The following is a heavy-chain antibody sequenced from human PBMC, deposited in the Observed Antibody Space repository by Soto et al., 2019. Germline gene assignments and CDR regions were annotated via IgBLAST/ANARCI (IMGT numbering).Heavy chain of an antibody. CDR3: AKDDYYDSSGY. D-gene: IGHD3-22*01. CDR1: GFTFSSYG. J-gene: IGHJ4*02. Sequence: QVQLVESGGGVVQPGRSLRLSCAASGFTFSSYGMHWVRQAPGKGLEWAAVISYDGSNKYYADSVKGRFTISRDNSKNTLYLQMNSLRAEDTAVYYCAKDDYYDSSGYWDQGTLVTVSS. CDR2: ISYDGSNK. V-gene: IGHV3-30*18.